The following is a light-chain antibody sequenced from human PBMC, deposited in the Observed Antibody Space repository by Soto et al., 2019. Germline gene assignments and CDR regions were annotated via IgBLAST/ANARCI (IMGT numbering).Light chain of an antibody. J-gene: IGKJ2*01. CDR3: HQYGRSPYT. V-gene: IGKV3-20*01. CDR1: QSVSNNY. Sequence: EIVLTQSPGTLSLSPGERATLSCRASQSVSNNYLAWFQQKPGQAPRILIYGASNRATGIPDRFSGSGSGTDFTLIISRLEPEDFVVYYCHQYGRSPYTFGQGTKLEIK. CDR2: GAS.